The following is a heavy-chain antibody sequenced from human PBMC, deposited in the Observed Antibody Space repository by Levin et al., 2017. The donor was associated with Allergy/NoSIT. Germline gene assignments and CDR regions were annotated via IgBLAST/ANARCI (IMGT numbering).Heavy chain of an antibody. CDR3: ARDEYSGYDRVSWFDP. CDR2: ISYDGSNK. J-gene: IGHJ5*02. V-gene: IGHV3-30-3*01. D-gene: IGHD5-12*01. Sequence: GESLKISCAASGFTFSSYAMHWVRQAPGKGLEWVAVISYDGSNKYYADSVKGRFTISRDNSKNTLYLQMNSLRAEDTAVYYCARDEYSGYDRVSWFDPWGQGTLVTVSS. CDR1: GFTFSSYA.